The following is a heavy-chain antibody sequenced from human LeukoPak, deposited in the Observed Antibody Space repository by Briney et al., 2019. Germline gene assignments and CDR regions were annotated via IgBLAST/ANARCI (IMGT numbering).Heavy chain of an antibody. D-gene: IGHD3-3*01. J-gene: IGHJ4*02. V-gene: IGHV3-30*04. CDR1: GFTFSSYE. CDR2: ISYDGSNK. CDR3: ARDVSFWSGYFDY. Sequence: GGSLRLSCAASGFTFSSYEMNWVRQAPGKGLEWVAVISYDGSNKYYADSVKGRFTISRDNSKNTLYLQMNSLRAEDTAVYYCARDVSFWSGYFDYWGQGTLVTVSS.